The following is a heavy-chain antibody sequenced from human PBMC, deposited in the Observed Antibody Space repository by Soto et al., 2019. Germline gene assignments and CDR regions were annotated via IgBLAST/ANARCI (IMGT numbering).Heavy chain of an antibody. CDR3: TRVEYPRGYYYYMDV. V-gene: IGHV3-49*03. J-gene: IGHJ6*03. CDR2: VRSKAYGGTT. Sequence: GGSLRLCCTASGFTFGDYAMSWFRQAPGKGLEWVGFVRSKAYGGTTEYAASVKGRFTISRDDSKSIAYLQMNSLKTEDTAVYYCTRVEYPRGYYYYMDVWGKGTTVTVSS. CDR1: GFTFGDYA. D-gene: IGHD3-10*01.